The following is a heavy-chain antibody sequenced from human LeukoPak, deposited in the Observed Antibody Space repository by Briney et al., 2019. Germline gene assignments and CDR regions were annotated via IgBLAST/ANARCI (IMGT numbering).Heavy chain of an antibody. D-gene: IGHD6-19*01. CDR2: IRAGGGTT. J-gene: IGHJ4*02. V-gene: IGHV3-23*01. CDR3: AKEEHSSGWGTMAHNF. Sequence: GGSLRLSCVASGFTFSSYAMSWVRQAPGRGLDWVSAIRAGGGTTFYAGSVKGRFTISRDDTENTLYLQMNSLSAEDTAVYYCAKEEHSSGWGTMAHNFWGQGTLVTVSS. CDR1: GFTFSSYA.